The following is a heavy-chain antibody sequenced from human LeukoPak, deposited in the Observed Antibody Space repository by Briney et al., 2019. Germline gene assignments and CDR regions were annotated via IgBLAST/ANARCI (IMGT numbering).Heavy chain of an antibody. J-gene: IGHJ4*02. V-gene: IGHV1-69*13. CDR3: AREGYCSGGNRYSLDY. CDR1: GGTFSSYA. Sequence: APVKVSCKASGGTFSSYAISWVRQAPGQGLEWMGGIIPILGTANYAQKFQGRVTITADESTSTAYMELSSLRSEDTAVYFCAREGYCSGGNRYSLDYWGQGTLVTVSS. CDR2: IIPILGTA. D-gene: IGHD2-15*01.